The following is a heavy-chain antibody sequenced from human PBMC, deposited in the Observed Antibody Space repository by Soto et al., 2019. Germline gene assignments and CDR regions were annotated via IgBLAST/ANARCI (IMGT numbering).Heavy chain of an antibody. V-gene: IGHV1-18*01. J-gene: IGHJ4*02. Sequence: QYQLVQSGTEVEKPGASVKVSCKATSYTFLNYGIAWVRQAPGQGLEWVGWISPYNGKTNYAQKFQGRLTMTTDASTSTAYMELRSLRSDDTSVYSCVRTGRYFDARPGGFDYWGPGTLVTVPS. CDR3: VRTGRYFDARPGGFDY. CDR2: ISPYNGKT. CDR1: SYTFLNYG. D-gene: IGHD3-9*01.